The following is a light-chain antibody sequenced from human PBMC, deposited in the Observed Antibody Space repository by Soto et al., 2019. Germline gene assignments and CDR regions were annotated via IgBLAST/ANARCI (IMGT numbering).Light chain of an antibody. CDR1: QSVSSN. CDR3: QQYDNWPIT. CDR2: GAS. Sequence: EIVMTQSPATLSVSPGERANLSYRASQSVSSNLAWYQQKPGQAPRLLIYGASTRATAIPARFSGSGSGTEFTLTISSLQSEDFAVFYCQQYDNWPITFGQGTRLEIK. J-gene: IGKJ5*01. V-gene: IGKV3-15*01.